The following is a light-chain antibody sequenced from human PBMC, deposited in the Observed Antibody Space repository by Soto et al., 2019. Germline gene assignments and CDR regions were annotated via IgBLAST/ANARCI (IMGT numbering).Light chain of an antibody. Sequence: EIVLTQSPGTLSLSLGERATLSCRASQSVSSNFLAWYQQKPGQAPRLLIYGASSRATGIPDRFSGSGTGTDFTLTISSLEPEDFAVYYCQQYGSSPRTFGQGTKVEIK. CDR2: GAS. CDR1: QSVSSNF. V-gene: IGKV3-20*01. CDR3: QQYGSSPRT. J-gene: IGKJ1*01.